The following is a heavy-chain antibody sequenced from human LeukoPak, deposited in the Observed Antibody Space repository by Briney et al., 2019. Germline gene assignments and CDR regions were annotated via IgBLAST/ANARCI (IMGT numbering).Heavy chain of an antibody. CDR2: IYTSGST. CDR3: AGGITIFGVVYPFDY. CDR1: GGSISSYY. Sequence: SETLSLTCTVSGGSISSYYWSWIRQPAGKGLEWIGRIYTSGSTNYNPSLKSRVTMSVDTSKNQFSRKLSSVTAADTAVYYCAGGITIFGVVYPFDYWGQGTLVTVSS. V-gene: IGHV4-4*07. D-gene: IGHD3-3*01. J-gene: IGHJ4*02.